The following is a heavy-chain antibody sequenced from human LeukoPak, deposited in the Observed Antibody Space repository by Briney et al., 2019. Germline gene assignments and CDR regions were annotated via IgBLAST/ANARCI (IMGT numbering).Heavy chain of an antibody. D-gene: IGHD3-22*01. CDR2: IFYSGST. Sequence: SETLSLTCTVSGGSISSYYWSWIRQPPGKGLEWIGDIFYSGSTHYNPSLKSRVTISVDTSKNQFSLKLSSVTAADTAVYYWARGRQDVTMIVVVMTAVSYYLDVWGKGTTVTVS. V-gene: IGHV4-59*01. J-gene: IGHJ6*03. CDR1: GGSISSYY. CDR3: ARGRQDVTMIVVVMTAVSYYLDV.